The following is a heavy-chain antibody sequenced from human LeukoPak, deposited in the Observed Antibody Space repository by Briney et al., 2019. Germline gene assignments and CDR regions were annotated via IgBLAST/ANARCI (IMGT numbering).Heavy chain of an antibody. V-gene: IGHV3-53*01. CDR3: ARMYYYDSSGYSLDY. Sequence: GGSLRLSCAASGFTVSSNYMSWVRQAPGKGLEWVSVIYSGGSTYYADSVKGRFTISRDNSKNTLYLQMNSLRAEDTAVYYCARMYYYDSSGYSLDYWGQGTLVTVSS. D-gene: IGHD3-22*01. J-gene: IGHJ4*02. CDR1: GFTVSSNY. CDR2: IYSGGST.